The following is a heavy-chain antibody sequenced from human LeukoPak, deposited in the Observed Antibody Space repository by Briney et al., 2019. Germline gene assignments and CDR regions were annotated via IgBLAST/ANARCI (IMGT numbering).Heavy chain of an antibody. J-gene: IGHJ4*02. CDR1: GFTFSNYW. D-gene: IGHD3-10*01. Sequence: PGGSLRLSCAASGFTFSNYWMHWVRQTPGKGLVWASRVNTDGSATAYADSVKGRFTISRDNAKNTLYLQMNSLRAGDTAVYYCARETLIRGFMPDYWGQGTLVTVSS. V-gene: IGHV3-74*01. CDR2: VNTDGSAT. CDR3: ARETLIRGFMPDY.